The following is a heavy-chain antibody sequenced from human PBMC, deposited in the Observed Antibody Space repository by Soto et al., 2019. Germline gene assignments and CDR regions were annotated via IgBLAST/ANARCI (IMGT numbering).Heavy chain of an antibody. CDR1: GGSMSGYW. CDR2: IYDTGST. V-gene: IGHV4-59*01. CDR3: ARGEIRLRYGMDV. J-gene: IGHJ6*02. Sequence: SDTLSLTCTVSGGSMSGYWWSWIRQSPGRGLEWIGYIYDTGSTDYNPSLKSRVTISINTSKKEFSLKLSSATAADTAVYYCARGEIRLRYGMDVWGQGTTVTVSS.